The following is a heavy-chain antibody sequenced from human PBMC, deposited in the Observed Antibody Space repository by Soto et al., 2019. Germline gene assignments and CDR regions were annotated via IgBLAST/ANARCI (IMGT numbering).Heavy chain of an antibody. Sequence: GGSLRLSCAASGFTFSSYAMSWVRQAPGKGLEWVSAISGSGGSTYYADSVKGRFTISRDNSKNTLYLQMNSLRAEDTAVYYCANDGAITYYYDSSGNSDAFDIWGQGTMVTVSS. D-gene: IGHD3-22*01. J-gene: IGHJ3*02. CDR2: ISGSGGST. CDR3: ANDGAITYYYDSSGNSDAFDI. CDR1: GFTFSSYA. V-gene: IGHV3-23*01.